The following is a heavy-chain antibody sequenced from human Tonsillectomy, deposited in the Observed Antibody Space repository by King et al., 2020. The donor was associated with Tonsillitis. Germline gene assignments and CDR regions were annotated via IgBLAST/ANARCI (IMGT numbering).Heavy chain of an antibody. CDR2: ISGSAGGT. CDR1: GFTFSSCG. J-gene: IGHJ4*02. D-gene: IGHD5-24*01. CDR3: AKGWVEMDA. Sequence: VQLVESGGGLVQPGGSLRISCEASGFTFSSCGMTWVRQAPGMRLEWVSWISGSAGGTYYADSVKGRFTISRDNSKNTLYLQMNSLRAEDTAVYYCAKGWVEMDAWGQGTLVTVSS. V-gene: IGHV3-23*04.